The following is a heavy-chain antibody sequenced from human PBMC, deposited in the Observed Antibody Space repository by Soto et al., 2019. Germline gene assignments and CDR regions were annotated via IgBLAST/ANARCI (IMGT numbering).Heavy chain of an antibody. V-gene: IGHV1-69*13. CDR1: GGTFSSYA. Sequence: AVNVYCKASGGTFSSYAISWVRQAPGQGLELMGGIIPIFGTANYAQKFQGRVTITADESTSTAYMELSSRRSEDTAVYYCARRGKMVRGVTPNYYYYYGMDVWG. CDR3: ARRGKMVRGVTPNYYYYYGMDV. CDR2: IIPIFGTA. J-gene: IGHJ6*02. D-gene: IGHD3-10*01.